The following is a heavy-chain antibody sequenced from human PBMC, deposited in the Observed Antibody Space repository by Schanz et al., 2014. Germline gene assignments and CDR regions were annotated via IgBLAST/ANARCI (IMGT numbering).Heavy chain of an antibody. CDR2: ISSSSSYI. Sequence: VQLVESGGGVVQPGGSLRLSCAASGFSFSTYAMHWVRQAPGKGLEWVSSISSSSSYIYYADSVKGRFTISRDNAKNSLYLQMNSLRAEDTAVYYCARDGYRNGRPFDHWGQGTRVTVSA. CDR1: GFSFSTYA. CDR3: ARDGYRNGRPFDH. V-gene: IGHV3-21*01. J-gene: IGHJ4*02. D-gene: IGHD5-18*01.